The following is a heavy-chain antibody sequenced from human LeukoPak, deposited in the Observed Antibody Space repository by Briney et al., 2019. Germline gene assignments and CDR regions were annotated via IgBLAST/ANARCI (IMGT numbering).Heavy chain of an antibody. V-gene: IGHV3-48*02. CDR1: GFSFSSYS. CDR3: ARYADF. J-gene: IGHJ4*02. CDR2: ISGGSSTI. Sequence: PRGSLCPSSAASGFSFSSYSMNWVSQAPGKGLEWVSYISGGSSTIYYADSVKGRFTISRDNAKNSLYLQMNSLRDEDTAMYYCARYADFWGQGPGVTVSS. D-gene: IGHD2-2*01.